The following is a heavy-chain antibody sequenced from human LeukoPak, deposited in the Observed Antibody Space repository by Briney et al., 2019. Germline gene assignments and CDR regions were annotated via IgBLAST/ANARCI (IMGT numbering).Heavy chain of an antibody. CDR3: ARGRGRGYSGYDGWYFDL. Sequence: ASVKVSCKASGYTFTSYYMHWVRQAPGQGLEWMGIINPSGGSTSYAQKLQGRVTMTRDTSTSTVYMELSSLRSEDTAVYYCARGRGRGYSGYDGWYFDLWGRGTLVTVSS. CDR1: GYTFTSYY. V-gene: IGHV1-46*01. CDR2: INPSGGST. J-gene: IGHJ2*01. D-gene: IGHD5-12*01.